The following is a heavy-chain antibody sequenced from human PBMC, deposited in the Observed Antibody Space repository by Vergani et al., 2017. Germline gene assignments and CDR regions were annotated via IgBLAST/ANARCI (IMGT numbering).Heavy chain of an antibody. CDR1: GFTFSSYG. D-gene: IGHD3-22*01. CDR2: IWYDGSNK. Sequence: QVQLVESGGGVVQPGRSLRLSCAASGFTFSSYGMHWVRQAPGKGLEWVAVIWYDGSNKYYADSVKGRFTISRDNSKNTLYLQMNSLKTEDTAVYYCTTDPTMIVVVITTERLDYWGQGTLVTVSS. J-gene: IGHJ4*02. V-gene: IGHV3-33*01. CDR3: TTDPTMIVVVITTERLDY.